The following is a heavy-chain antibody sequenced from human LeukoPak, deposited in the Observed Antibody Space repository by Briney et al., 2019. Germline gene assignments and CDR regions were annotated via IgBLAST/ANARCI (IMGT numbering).Heavy chain of an antibody. CDR1: GYTFINYG. CDR3: ARDDLNYFDY. Sequence: ASVKVSCKASGYTFINYGISWVRQAPGQGLEWMAWISPYNRNTYYAQNLQDRVTLTTDTSTNTAYMELRSLRSDDTAVYYSARDDLNYFDYWGQGTLVTVSS. CDR2: ISPYNRNT. J-gene: IGHJ4*02. V-gene: IGHV1-18*01.